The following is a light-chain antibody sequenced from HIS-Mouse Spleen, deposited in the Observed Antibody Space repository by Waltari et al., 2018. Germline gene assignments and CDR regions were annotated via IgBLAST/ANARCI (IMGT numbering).Light chain of an antibody. CDR1: SSDVGGYNY. V-gene: IGLV2-14*01. J-gene: IGLJ2*01. Sequence: QSALTQPASVSGSPGQSITISCTGPSSDVGGYNYLSWYQQHPVKAPKLMIYEVSNRPSGVSNRFSGSKSGNTASLTISGLQAEDEADYYCSSYTSSSTVVFGGGTKLTVL. CDR3: SSYTSSSTVV. CDR2: EVS.